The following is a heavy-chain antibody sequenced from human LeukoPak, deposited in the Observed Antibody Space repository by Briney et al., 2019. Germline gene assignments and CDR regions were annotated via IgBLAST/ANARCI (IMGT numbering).Heavy chain of an antibody. V-gene: IGHV4-61*02. J-gene: IGHJ3*02. Sequence: SETLSLTCTVSGGSISSGSYYWSWIRQPAGKGLEWFGRIYTSGSTNYNPSLKSRVTMSVDTSKNQFSLKLSSVTAADTAVYYCARDKSRTYGSADAFDICGQGTMVTVSS. CDR3: ARDKSRTYGSADAFDI. CDR2: IYTSGST. D-gene: IGHD3-10*01. CDR1: GGSISSGSYY.